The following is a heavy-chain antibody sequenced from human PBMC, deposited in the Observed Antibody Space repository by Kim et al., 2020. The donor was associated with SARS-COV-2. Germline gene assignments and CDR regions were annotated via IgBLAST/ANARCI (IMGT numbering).Heavy chain of an antibody. D-gene: IGHD3-10*01. Sequence: AQKFQGRVTMTRNTSISTAYMELSSLRSEDTAVYYCARARITMVRGVFDYWGQGTLVTVSS. J-gene: IGHJ4*02. V-gene: IGHV1-8*01. CDR3: ARARITMVRGVFDY.